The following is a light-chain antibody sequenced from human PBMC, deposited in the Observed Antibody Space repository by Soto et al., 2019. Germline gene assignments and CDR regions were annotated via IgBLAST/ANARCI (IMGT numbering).Light chain of an antibody. Sequence: QSVLTQPPSASGTPGQRVTISCSGSSSNIGSNTVNWYQQLPGMAPKLLIYSNNQRPSGVPDRFSGSKSGTSASLAISGLQSEDEADYYCAAWDDSLNGVVFGGGTKVTV. V-gene: IGLV1-44*01. J-gene: IGLJ2*01. CDR2: SNN. CDR1: SSNIGSNT. CDR3: AAWDDSLNGVV.